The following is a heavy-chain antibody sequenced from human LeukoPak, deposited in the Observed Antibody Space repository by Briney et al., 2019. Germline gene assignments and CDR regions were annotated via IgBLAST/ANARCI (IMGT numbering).Heavy chain of an antibody. J-gene: IGHJ3*02. CDR3: ARAQYSSGWYHAFDI. Sequence: SETLSLTCTVSGGSISSSSYYWGWIRQPPGKGLEWIGSIYYSGSTYYNPSLKSRVTISVDTSKNQFSLKLSSVTAADTAVYYCARAQYSSGWYHAFDIWGQGTMVTVSS. V-gene: IGHV4-39*07. CDR2: IYYSGST. D-gene: IGHD6-19*01. CDR1: GGSISSSSYY.